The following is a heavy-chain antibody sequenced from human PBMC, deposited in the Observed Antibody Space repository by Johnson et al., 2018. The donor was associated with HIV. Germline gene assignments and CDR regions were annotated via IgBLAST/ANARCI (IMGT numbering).Heavy chain of an antibody. V-gene: IGHV3-11*01. D-gene: IGHD3-10*01. J-gene: IGHJ3*02. CDR3: AKDRGQFGDGVPDAFDI. Sequence: VKPGGSLRLSCVASGFTFSDYYMSWIRQAPGKGLEWVSYIRSSAGTISYTDSVKGRFTIFRDNSKNTLYLQMKSLRAEDTAVYYCAKDRGQFGDGVPDAFDIWGQGTMVTVSS. CDR1: GFTFSDYY. CDR2: IRSSAGTI.